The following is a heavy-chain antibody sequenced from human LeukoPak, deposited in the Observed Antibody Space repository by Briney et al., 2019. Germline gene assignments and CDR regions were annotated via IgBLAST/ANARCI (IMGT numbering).Heavy chain of an antibody. J-gene: IGHJ4*02. CDR1: GFTFSSYA. D-gene: IGHD3-10*01. V-gene: IGHV3-64*01. CDR3: ARDKNYYGSGSYSTYYFDY. CDR2: ISSNGGST. Sequence: GGSLRLSCAASGFTFSSYAMHWVRQAPGKGLEYVSAISSNGGSTYYANSVKGRFTISRDNSKNTLYLQMGSLRAEDMAVYYCARDKNYYGSGSYSTYYFDYWGQGTLVTVSS.